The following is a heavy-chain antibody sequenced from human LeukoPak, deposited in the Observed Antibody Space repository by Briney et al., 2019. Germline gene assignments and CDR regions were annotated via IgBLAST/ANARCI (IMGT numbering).Heavy chain of an antibody. J-gene: IGHJ3*02. CDR1: GYFISSGYY. Sequence: RPSETLSLTCTVSGYFISSGYYWGWIRQPPGKGLEWIGSMYHSGSTYYNPSLKSRVTISVDTSKNQFSLKLSSVTAADTAVYYCARDGSGWYNRGVRVAFDIWGQGTMVTVSS. CDR3: ARDGSGWYNRGVRVAFDI. CDR2: MYHSGST. D-gene: IGHD6-19*01. V-gene: IGHV4-38-2*02.